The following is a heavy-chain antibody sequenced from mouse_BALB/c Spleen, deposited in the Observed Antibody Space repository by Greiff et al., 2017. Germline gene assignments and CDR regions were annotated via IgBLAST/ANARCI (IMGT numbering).Heavy chain of an antibody. V-gene: IGHV5-9-4*01. Sequence: EVHLVESGGGLVKPGGSLKLSCAASGFTFSSYAMSWVRQSPEKRLEWVAEISSGGSYTYYPDTVTGRFTISRDNAKNTLYLEMSSLRSEDTAMYYCARHEDRYDVDYAMDYWGQGTSVTVSS. D-gene: IGHD2-14*01. J-gene: IGHJ4*01. CDR3: ARHEDRYDVDYAMDY. CDR1: GFTFSSYA. CDR2: ISSGGSYT.